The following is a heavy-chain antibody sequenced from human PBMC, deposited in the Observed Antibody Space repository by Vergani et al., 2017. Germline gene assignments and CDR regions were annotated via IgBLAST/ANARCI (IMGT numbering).Heavy chain of an antibody. Sequence: QVQLQESGPGLVKPSQTLSLTCSVSGDSISSGAYHWNWIRQHPGKGLEWIGYIYSTGSTHHNPSLRRRINMSVDTSKNQFSLKLNSVTAADTAMYYCARMGGYDEGDAFRIGYFDSWGPGILVTVSS. J-gene: IGHJ4*02. V-gene: IGHV4-31*03. D-gene: IGHD3-22*01. CDR2: IYSTGST. CDR1: GDSISSGAYH. CDR3: ARMGGYDEGDAFRIGYFDS.